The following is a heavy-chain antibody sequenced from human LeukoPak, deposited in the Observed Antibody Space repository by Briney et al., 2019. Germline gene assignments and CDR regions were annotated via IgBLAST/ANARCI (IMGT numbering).Heavy chain of an antibody. D-gene: IGHD1-26*01. CDR3: VRDNWDAYFDY. CDR1: GFSFSDYW. CDR2: IKQDGSYT. Sequence: GGSLPLSCVVSGFSFSDYWMTWVRQAPGKGLEFVANIKQDGSYTNYVDSVKGRFTISRDNARNLLYLQMNSLRVEDTAVYYCVRDNWDAYFDYWGQGDLVTVSS. J-gene: IGHJ4*02. V-gene: IGHV3-7*05.